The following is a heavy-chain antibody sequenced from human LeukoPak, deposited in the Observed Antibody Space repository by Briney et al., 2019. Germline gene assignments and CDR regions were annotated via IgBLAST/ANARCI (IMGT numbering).Heavy chain of an antibody. CDR2: IYPGVSET. CDR1: GYSFTCYW. J-gene: IGHJ3*02. D-gene: IGHD5-24*01. V-gene: IGHV5-51*01. Sequence: GESLKISCKGSGYSFTCYWIGWGRQMPGKGLEVMGIIYPGVSETRYTPSLQGQVTISADKSISTAYLQWSSLKASDTAMYYCASQAGGQRWLQLGDAFDIWGQGTIVTVSS. CDR3: ASQAGGQRWLQLGDAFDI.